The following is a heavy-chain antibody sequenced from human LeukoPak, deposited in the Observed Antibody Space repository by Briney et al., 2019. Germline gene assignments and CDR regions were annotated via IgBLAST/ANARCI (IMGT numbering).Heavy chain of an antibody. CDR2: IIPILGIA. D-gene: IGHD2-15*01. CDR1: GYTFTNYH. V-gene: IGHV1-69*02. Sequence: SVKVSCKASGYTFTNYHMHWVRQAPGQGLEWMGRIIPILGIANYAQKFQGRVTITADKSTSTAYMELSSLGSEDTAVYYCARSNIYCSGGSCPPNPWGQGTLVTVSS. J-gene: IGHJ5*02. CDR3: ARSNIYCSGGSCPPNP.